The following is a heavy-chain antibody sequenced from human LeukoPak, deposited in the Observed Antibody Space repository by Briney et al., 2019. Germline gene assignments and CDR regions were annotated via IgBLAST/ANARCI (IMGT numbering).Heavy chain of an antibody. Sequence: ASVKVSCKASGYTFTSYDINWVRQATAQGLEWMGWMNPNSGNTGYAQKFQGRVTMTRNTSISTAYMELSSLRSEDTAVYYCAGAEGSRYFISYYFDYWGQGTLVTVSS. CDR2: MNPNSGNT. V-gene: IGHV1-8*01. J-gene: IGHJ4*02. CDR3: AGAEGSRYFISYYFDY. CDR1: GYTFTSYD. D-gene: IGHD1-14*01.